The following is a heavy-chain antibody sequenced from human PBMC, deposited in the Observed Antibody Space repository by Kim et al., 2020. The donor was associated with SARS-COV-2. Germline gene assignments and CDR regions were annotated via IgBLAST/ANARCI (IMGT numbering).Heavy chain of an antibody. Sequence: SETLSLTCAVYGGSFSGYYWSWIRQPPGKGLEWIGEINHSGSTNYNPSLKSRVTISVDTSKNQFSLKLSSVTAADTAVYYCARGRGYGGNSVHDYWGQGT. CDR3: ARGRGYGGNSVHDY. J-gene: IGHJ4*02. CDR2: INHSGST. CDR1: GGSFSGYY. D-gene: IGHD2-21*02. V-gene: IGHV4-34*01.